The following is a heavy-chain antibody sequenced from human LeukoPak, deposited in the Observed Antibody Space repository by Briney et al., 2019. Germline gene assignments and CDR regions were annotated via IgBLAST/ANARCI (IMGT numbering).Heavy chain of an antibody. CDR2: ISAYNGNT. CDR3: ARDVYDILTGGDAFDI. CDR1: GYTFTSYG. D-gene: IGHD3-9*01. V-gene: IGHV1-18*01. J-gene: IGHJ3*02. Sequence: GASVKVSCKASGYTFTSYGISWVRQAPGQGLEWMGWISAYNGNTNYAQKLQGRVTMTTDTSTSTAYMELRSLRSDDTAVYYCARDVYDILTGGDAFDIWGQGTMVTVSS.